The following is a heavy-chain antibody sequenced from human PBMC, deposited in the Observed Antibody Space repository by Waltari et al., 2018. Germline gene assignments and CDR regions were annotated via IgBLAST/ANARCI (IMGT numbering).Heavy chain of an antibody. J-gene: IGHJ4*02. CDR1: GFTFSSSG. D-gene: IGHD6-19*01. CDR2: ISYDGINK. CDR3: AKDSSGWSHFDS. V-gene: IGHV3-30*18. Sequence: QVQLVESGGGAVQPGRSLSLACAASGFTFSSSGRHWVRRAPGKGLEWVAVISYDGINKYYADSVKGRFTISRDNSKNTLYLQMNSLRAEDTAVYYCAKDSSGWSHFDSWGQGTLVTVSS.